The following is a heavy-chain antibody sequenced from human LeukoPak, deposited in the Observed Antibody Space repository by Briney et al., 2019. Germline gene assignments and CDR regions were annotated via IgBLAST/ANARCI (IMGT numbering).Heavy chain of an antibody. J-gene: IGHJ4*02. D-gene: IGHD6-19*01. CDR2: ISGSGGST. CDR1: GFTFSNYA. CDR3: AKGTKISPYSSGWYLDY. Sequence: PGGSLRLSCAASGFTFSNYAMSWVRQAPGKGLEWVSGISGSGGSTYHADSVEGRLTISRDNSKNTLYLQMNSLRAEDTAVYYCAKGTKISPYSSGWYLDYWGQGTLVTVSS. V-gene: IGHV3-23*01.